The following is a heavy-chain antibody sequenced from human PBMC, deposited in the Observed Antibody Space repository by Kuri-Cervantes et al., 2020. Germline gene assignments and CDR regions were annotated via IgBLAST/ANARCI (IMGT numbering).Heavy chain of an antibody. D-gene: IGHD3-9*01. CDR2: ISTYNGNT. J-gene: IGHJ4*02. CDR1: GYTFTSYG. Sequence: ASVKVSCKASGYTFTSYGINWVRQAPGQRLEWMGWISTYNGNTNYAQRFQGRVTLTTDTSTTTAYMDLRSLRSDDTAVYYCATPTGVFGNFDWLSFDYWGQGTLVTVSS. CDR3: ATPTGVFGNFDWLSFDY. V-gene: IGHV1-18*01.